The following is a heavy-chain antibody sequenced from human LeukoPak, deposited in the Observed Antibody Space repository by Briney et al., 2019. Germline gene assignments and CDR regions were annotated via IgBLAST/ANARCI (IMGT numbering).Heavy chain of an antibody. D-gene: IGHD4-17*01. CDR3: ARERTSIYGDIDS. Sequence: GGSLRLSCAPSGFTVSSNYMNWVRQAPGKGLEWVSLIYTGDSTYYADSVKGRFTISRDNSKNTLYLQMNSLRAEDTAVYFCARERTSIYGDIDSWGQGTLVIVSS. J-gene: IGHJ4*02. CDR2: IYTGDST. V-gene: IGHV3-53*01. CDR1: GFTVSSNY.